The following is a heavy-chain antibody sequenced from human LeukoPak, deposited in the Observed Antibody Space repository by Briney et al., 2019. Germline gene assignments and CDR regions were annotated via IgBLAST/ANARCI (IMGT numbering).Heavy chain of an antibody. D-gene: IGHD1-26*01. Sequence: GGSLRLSCAVSGFTFSNFWMSWVRQAPGRGLEWVANIHPEGNEKYHVESVKGRFTISRDNAKNSLFLQMSSLRPEDTAVYFCAKDGGSGSYFAFDIWGQGTMVTVSS. V-gene: IGHV3-7*01. CDR1: GFTFSNFW. J-gene: IGHJ3*02. CDR2: IHPEGNEK. CDR3: AKDGGSGSYFAFDI.